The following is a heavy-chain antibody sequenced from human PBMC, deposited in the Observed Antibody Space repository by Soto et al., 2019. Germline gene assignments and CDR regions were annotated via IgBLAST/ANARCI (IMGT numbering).Heavy chain of an antibody. CDR3: ARRGWGSSSFFDY. CDR1: GASITSLYYY. CDR2: SYHSGST. V-gene: IGHV4-39*01. J-gene: IGHJ4*02. D-gene: IGHD6-6*01. Sequence: SETLSLTCTVSGASITSLYYYWGWIRQPPGKGLEWIGSSYHSGSTCYAPSLMSRVAMSVDTSKNQFSLKLNSVTAADTAVYYCARRGWGSSSFFDYWGQGTLVTVSS.